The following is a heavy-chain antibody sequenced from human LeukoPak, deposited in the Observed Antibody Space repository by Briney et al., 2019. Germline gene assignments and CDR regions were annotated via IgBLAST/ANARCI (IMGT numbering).Heavy chain of an antibody. CDR2: IYTNGGT. D-gene: IGHD2-15*01. Sequence: PSETLSLTCTVSGGSINSGSDYWTWIRQPAGKGLEWIGRIYTNGGTDYNPSLKRRVTISLYASKTQFSLNLSSVTAADTAVYYCARERLGYCNGAYCPFDTWGQGTLVTVSS. CDR1: GGSINSGSDY. CDR3: ARERLGYCNGAYCPFDT. J-gene: IGHJ4*02. V-gene: IGHV4-61*02.